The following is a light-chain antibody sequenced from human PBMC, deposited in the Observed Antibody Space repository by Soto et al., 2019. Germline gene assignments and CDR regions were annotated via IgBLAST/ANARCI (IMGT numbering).Light chain of an antibody. CDR1: SSDVGAYNY. J-gene: IGLJ1*01. V-gene: IGLV2-14*01. Sequence: QSALTQSASVSGSPGQSITISCTGTSSDVGAYNYVSWYQQHPGKAPKLIIYDVSNRPSGVSNRFSGSKSGNTASLTISALQAEDEADYYCSSFTSSSTRAFGPGTKVTVL. CDR2: DVS. CDR3: SSFTSSSTRA.